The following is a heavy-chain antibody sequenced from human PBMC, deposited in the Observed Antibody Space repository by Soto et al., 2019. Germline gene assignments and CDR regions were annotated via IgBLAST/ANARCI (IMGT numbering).Heavy chain of an antibody. CDR1: GDSVTSGSYY. CDR2: ISYTGRT. J-gene: IGHJ6*02. D-gene: IGHD7-27*01. V-gene: IGHV4-61*03. CDR3: AREWGLLPYYVMNV. Sequence: PSETLSLTCIVSGDSVTSGSYYWTWLRQPPGKGLEWIGYISYTGRTKYNPSLQSRVTISVDTSKNDFSLNLSSVTAADTAVYFCAREWGLLPYYVMNVWGQGTAVTVSS.